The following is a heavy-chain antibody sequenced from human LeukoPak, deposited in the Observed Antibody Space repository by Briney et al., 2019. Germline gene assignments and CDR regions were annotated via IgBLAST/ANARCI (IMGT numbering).Heavy chain of an antibody. CDR2: ISAYNGNT. CDR3: ARAMGYYYDSSGYYYSDY. CDR1: GYTFTSYG. D-gene: IGHD3-22*01. Sequence: AASVKVSCKASGYTFTSYGISWVRQAPGQGLEWMGWISAYNGNTNYAQKLQGRVTMTTDTSTSTAYMELRSLRSDDTAVYYCARAMGYYYDSSGYYYSDYWGQGTLVTVSS. J-gene: IGHJ4*02. V-gene: IGHV1-18*01.